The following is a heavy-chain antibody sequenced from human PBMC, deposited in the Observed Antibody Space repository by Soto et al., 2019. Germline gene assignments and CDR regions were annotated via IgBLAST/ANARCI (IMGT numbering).Heavy chain of an antibody. J-gene: IGHJ6*03. V-gene: IGHV1-8*01. CDR1: GYTFTSYD. Sequence: QVQLVQSGAEVKKPGASVKVSCKASGYTFTSYDINWVRQATGQGLEWMGWMNPNSGNTGYAQKFQGRVTMPRNTSISTAYMELSSLRSEDTAVYYCARAPLLYYDFWSGYYTGYYMDVWGKGTTVTVSS. CDR3: ARAPLLYYDFWSGYYTGYYMDV. CDR2: MNPNSGNT. D-gene: IGHD3-3*01.